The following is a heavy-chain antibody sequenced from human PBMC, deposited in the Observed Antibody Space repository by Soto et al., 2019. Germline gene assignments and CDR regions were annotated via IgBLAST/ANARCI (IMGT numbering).Heavy chain of an antibody. CDR3: ARRLRRKKNYYMDV. V-gene: IGHV4-59*08. J-gene: IGHJ6*03. Sequence: SETLSLTCTVSGGSISSYYWSWIRQPPGKGLEWIGYIYYSGSTNYNPSLKSRVTISVDTSKNQFSLKLSSVTAADTAVYYCARRLRRKKNYYMDVWGKGTTVTSP. CDR2: IYYSGST. D-gene: IGHD4-17*01. CDR1: GGSISSYY.